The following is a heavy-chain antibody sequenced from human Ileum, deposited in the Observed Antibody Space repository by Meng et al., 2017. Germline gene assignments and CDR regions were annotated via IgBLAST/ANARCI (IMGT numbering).Heavy chain of an antibody. V-gene: IGHV3-15*01. CDR1: GFTFSDAW. CDR2: VTSTVEGGST. Sequence: GGLLRLSCAGSGFTFSDAWMGWVRQAPGKGLEWVGRVTSTVEGGSTDYAAPVEGRFVISRDDSKTTLYLRMNSLKTEDTAVYYCVTVRDRNTWSFNYWGQGTQVTVSS. D-gene: IGHD2-15*01. J-gene: IGHJ4*02. CDR3: VTVRDRNTWSFNY.